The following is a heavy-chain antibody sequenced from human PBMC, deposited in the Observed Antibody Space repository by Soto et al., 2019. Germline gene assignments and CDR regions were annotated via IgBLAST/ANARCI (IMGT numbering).Heavy chain of an antibody. CDR2: IIPIFGTA. J-gene: IGHJ4*02. CDR3: ARALLYSYGYTPAFGY. D-gene: IGHD5-18*01. Sequence: SVKVSCKASGCTFSSYAISWVRQAPGQGLEWMGGIIPIFGTANYAQKFQGRVTITADESTSTAYMELSSLRSEDTAGYYCARALLYSYGYTPAFGYWGQGTLVTVSS. V-gene: IGHV1-69*13. CDR1: GCTFSSYA.